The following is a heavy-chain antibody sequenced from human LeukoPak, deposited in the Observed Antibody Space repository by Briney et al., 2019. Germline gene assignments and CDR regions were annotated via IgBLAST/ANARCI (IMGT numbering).Heavy chain of an antibody. Sequence: GASVKVSCKASGYTFTSYYMHWVRQAPGQGLEWMGIINPSGGSTSYAQKFQGRVTMTRDTSTSTAYMELRSLRSDDTAVYYCACVDLWSGYYRLDYWGQGTLVTVSS. D-gene: IGHD3-3*01. V-gene: IGHV1-46*01. J-gene: IGHJ4*02. CDR2: INPSGGST. CDR3: ACVDLWSGYYRLDY. CDR1: GYTFTSYY.